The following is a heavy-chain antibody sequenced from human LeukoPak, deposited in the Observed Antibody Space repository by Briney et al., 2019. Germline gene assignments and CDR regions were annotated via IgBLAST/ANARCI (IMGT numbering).Heavy chain of an antibody. D-gene: IGHD3-10*01. CDR1: GYSFTTYW. CDR2: IYPGESDT. CDR3: ARLPHPVLWFGLADY. V-gene: IGHV5-51*01. J-gene: IGHJ4*02. Sequence: GESLKISCKGSGYSFTTYWIGWVRQMPGKGLELLGVIYPGESDTRYSPSFQGQVTISADRSISTAYLQWSSLKASDTAMYYCARLPHPVLWFGLADYWGQGTLVTVSS.